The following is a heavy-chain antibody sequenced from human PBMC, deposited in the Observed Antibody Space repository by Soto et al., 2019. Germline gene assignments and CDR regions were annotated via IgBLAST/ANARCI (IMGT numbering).Heavy chain of an antibody. CDR2: IYSGGST. Sequence: GGSLRLSCAASGFTVSSNYMSWVRQAPGKGLEWVSVIYSGGSTYYADSVKGRFTISRDNSKNTLYLQMNSLRAEDTAVYYCARDLSRSGYYTSSFDIWGQGTMVTVS. V-gene: IGHV3-53*05. CDR1: GFTVSSNY. CDR3: ARDLSRSGYYTSSFDI. D-gene: IGHD3-3*01. J-gene: IGHJ3*02.